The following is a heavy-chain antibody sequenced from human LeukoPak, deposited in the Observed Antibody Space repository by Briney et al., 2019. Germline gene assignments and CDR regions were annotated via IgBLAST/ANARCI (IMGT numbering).Heavy chain of an antibody. V-gene: IGHV3-49*04. D-gene: IGHD4-17*01. CDR3: TRITYGQGKYDY. J-gene: IGHJ4*02. CDR1: GFTLGDYA. CDR2: IRNKHNGGTT. Sequence: GGSLRLSCAASGFTLGDYAMNWVRQTPGKGLEWVGFIRNKHNGGTTEYAASVKGRFTISRDDSESITYLQMNSLKTDDTGVYYCTRITYGQGKYDYWGQGTLVTVSS.